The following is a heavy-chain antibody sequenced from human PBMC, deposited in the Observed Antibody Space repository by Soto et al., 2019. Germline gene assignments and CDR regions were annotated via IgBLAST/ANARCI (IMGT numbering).Heavy chain of an antibody. Sequence: PGGSLRLSCAASEFTFSSFWMSWVRQAPGKGLEWVANIKEDGSVRNYVDSVKGRFTISRDNAKNSLILQMNSLRVDDTAVYYCMSDFQGYRGQGTLVTVSS. J-gene: IGHJ4*02. CDR2: IKEDGSVR. CDR3: MSDFQGY. CDR1: EFTFSSFW. V-gene: IGHV3-7*01.